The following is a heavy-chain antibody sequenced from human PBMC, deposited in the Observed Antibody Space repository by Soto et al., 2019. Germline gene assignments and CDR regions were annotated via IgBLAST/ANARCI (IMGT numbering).Heavy chain of an antibody. D-gene: IGHD2-15*01. CDR3: AKILQRAFSDHYYYGMDV. CDR1: GFTFSSYA. J-gene: IGHJ6*02. Sequence: PGGSLRLSCAASGFTFSSYAMSWVRQAPGKGLEWVSAISGSGGSTYYADSVKGRFTISRDNSKNTLYLQMNSLRAEDTAVYYCAKILQRAFSDHYYYGMDVWGQGTTVTVSS. V-gene: IGHV3-23*01. CDR2: ISGSGGST.